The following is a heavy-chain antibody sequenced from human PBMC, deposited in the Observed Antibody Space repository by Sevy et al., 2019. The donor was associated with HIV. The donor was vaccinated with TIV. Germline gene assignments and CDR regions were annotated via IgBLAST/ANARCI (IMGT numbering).Heavy chain of an antibody. CDR2: IKNKANAYAT. CDR3: STWHGGSFDL. D-gene: IGHD3-10*01. J-gene: IGHJ2*01. CDR1: GFTFSGSA. Sequence: GGSLRLSCAASGFTFSGSAMHWVRQASGKGLEWVGHIKNKANAYATADAASVKGRFTISRDDSKSTAYLQMNNLKTEDTAVYYCSTWHGGSFDLWGRGTLVTVSS. V-gene: IGHV3-73*01.